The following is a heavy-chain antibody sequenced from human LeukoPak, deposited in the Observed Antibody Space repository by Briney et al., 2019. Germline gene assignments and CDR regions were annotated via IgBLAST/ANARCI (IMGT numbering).Heavy chain of an antibody. J-gene: IGHJ4*02. CDR3: ARDMFDY. Sequence: GRSLRLSCAASGFTFSSYAVHWVRQAPGKGLEWVAVISYDGSNKYYADSVKGRFTISRDNSKNTLYLQMNSLRAEDTAVYYCARDMFDYWGQGTLVTVSS. CDR2: ISYDGSNK. V-gene: IGHV3-30-3*01. CDR1: GFTFSSYA.